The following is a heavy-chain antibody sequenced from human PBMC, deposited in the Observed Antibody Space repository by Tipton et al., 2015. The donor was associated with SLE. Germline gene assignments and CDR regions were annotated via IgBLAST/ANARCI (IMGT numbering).Heavy chain of an antibody. V-gene: IGHV4-39*07. Sequence: TLSLTCTVSGGSISSSSYYWGWIRQPPGKGLEWIGSINHSGSTNYNPSLKSRVTISVDSSKNQFSLKLSSVTAADTAVYYCARDPYDFWSGYTSTYWYFDLWGRGTLVSVSS. D-gene: IGHD3-3*01. CDR3: ARDPYDFWSGYTSTYWYFDL. J-gene: IGHJ2*01. CDR1: GGSISSSSYY. CDR2: INHSGST.